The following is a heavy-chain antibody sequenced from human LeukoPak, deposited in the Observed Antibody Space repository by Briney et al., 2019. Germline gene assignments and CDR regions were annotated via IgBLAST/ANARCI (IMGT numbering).Heavy chain of an antibody. CDR3: ARVGYYGSGNYLLDYYYYMDV. V-gene: IGHV4-39*07. D-gene: IGHD3-10*01. CDR2: IFYSGST. CDR1: GGSISSSKYY. J-gene: IGHJ6*03. Sequence: SETLSLTCTVSGGSISSSKYYWGWIRQPPGKGLEWIGIIFYSGSTYYNPSLKSRVTISVDTSKNQFSLKLSSVTAADTAVYYCARVGYYGSGNYLLDYYYYMDVWGKGTTVTVSS.